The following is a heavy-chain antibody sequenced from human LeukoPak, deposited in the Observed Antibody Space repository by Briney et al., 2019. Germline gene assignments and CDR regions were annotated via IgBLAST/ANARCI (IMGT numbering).Heavy chain of an antibody. CDR1: GGSISSGSYY. J-gene: IGHJ4*02. CDR2: IYTSGST. CDR3: ARVQRVAAAGTVDY. V-gene: IGHV4-61*02. D-gene: IGHD6-13*01. Sequence: SETLSLTCTVSGGSISSGSYYWSWIRQPAGKGLEWIGRIYTSGSTNYNPSLKSRVTISVDTSKNQFSLKLSSETAADTAVYYCARVQRVAAAGTVDYWGQGTLVTVSS.